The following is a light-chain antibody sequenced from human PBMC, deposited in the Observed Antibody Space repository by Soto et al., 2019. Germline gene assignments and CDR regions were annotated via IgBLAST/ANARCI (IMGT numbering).Light chain of an antibody. CDR2: GSS. CDR1: QSVSNNY. Sequence: ENVFTQSPGTLSLSPGEIATLSCRASQSVSNNYLAWYQQNPXXAPRLLIYGSSNRATGIPDRFSGWGAGRDFTLTTSSLDPEDFAVYYSQQYAISGTCVQGTKVEIK. J-gene: IGKJ1*01. CDR3: QQYAISGT. V-gene: IGKV3-20*01.